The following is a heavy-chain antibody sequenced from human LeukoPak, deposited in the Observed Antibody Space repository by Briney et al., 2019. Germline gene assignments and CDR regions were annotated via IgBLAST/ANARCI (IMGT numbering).Heavy chain of an antibody. Sequence: PGGSLRLSCAASGFTFSSYAMSWVRQVPGKGLEWVSTVSGSGGSTLYADSVKGRFTISRDNSKNTLYLQMNSLRAEDTAVYYCAKAYYDSRVYYNYFDYGGQGTLVTVS. CDR2: VSGSGGST. V-gene: IGHV3-23*01. CDR1: GFTFSSYA. D-gene: IGHD3-22*01. CDR3: AKAYYDSRVYYNYFDY. J-gene: IGHJ4*02.